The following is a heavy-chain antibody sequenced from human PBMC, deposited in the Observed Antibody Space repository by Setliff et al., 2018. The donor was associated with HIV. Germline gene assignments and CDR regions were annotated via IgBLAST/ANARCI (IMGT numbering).Heavy chain of an antibody. CDR2: IYHSGST. CDR3: ARVVVVAATPLVFDY. V-gene: IGHV4-38-2*02. Sequence: PSETLSLTCTVSGYSISSGYYWDWIRQPPGKGLEWIGSIYHSGSTYYNPSLKSRVTISVDTSKNQFSLKLSSVTAADTAVYYCARVVVVAATPLVFDYWGQGTLVTVSS. D-gene: IGHD2-15*01. CDR1: GYSISSGYY. J-gene: IGHJ4*02.